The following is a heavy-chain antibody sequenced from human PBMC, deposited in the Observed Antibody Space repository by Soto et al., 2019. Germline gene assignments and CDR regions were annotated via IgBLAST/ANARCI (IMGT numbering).Heavy chain of an antibody. Sequence: GGSLILSCAASGFTFNAYTMHWVRKAPGKGLEWVSLISWDGGITYYGDSVKGRFTVSRDNSDNSLYLQMTSLRSDDTAFYYCAKDSYDISTGQKRYFDSWGQGP. J-gene: IGHJ4*02. CDR1: GFTFNAYT. CDR2: ISWDGGIT. V-gene: IGHV3-43*01. CDR3: AKDSYDISTGQKRYFDS. D-gene: IGHD3-9*01.